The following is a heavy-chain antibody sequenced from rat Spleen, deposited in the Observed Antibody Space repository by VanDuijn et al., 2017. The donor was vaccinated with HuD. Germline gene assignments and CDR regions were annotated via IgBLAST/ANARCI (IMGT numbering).Heavy chain of an antibody. CDR3: TRHAYYDGYYHWYFDL. J-gene: IGHJ1*01. V-gene: IGHV5-25*01. CDR1: GFTFSNYY. CDR2: ISTGGDNT. Sequence: EVQLVESGGGLVQPGRSLKLSCAASGFTFSNYYMAWVRQAPTKGLEWVAYISTGGDNTYYRDSVKGRFTISRDNAKSTLYLQMDSLRSEDTATHYCTRHAYYDGYYHWYFDLWGPGTMVTVSS. D-gene: IGHD1-12*03.